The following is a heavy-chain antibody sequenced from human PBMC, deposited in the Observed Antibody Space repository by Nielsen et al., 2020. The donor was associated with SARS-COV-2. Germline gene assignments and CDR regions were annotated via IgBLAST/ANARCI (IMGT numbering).Heavy chain of an antibody. CDR1: GYTFTGYY. CDR3: ARDRGYDILTGYSDYYGTDV. D-gene: IGHD3-9*01. Sequence: ASVKVSCKASGYTFTGYYMHWVRQAPGQGLEWMGWINPNSGGTNYAQKFQGWVTMTRDTSISTAYMELSRLRSDDTAVYYCARDRGYDILTGYSDYYGTDVWGQGTTVTVSS. CDR2: INPNSGGT. V-gene: IGHV1-2*04. J-gene: IGHJ6*02.